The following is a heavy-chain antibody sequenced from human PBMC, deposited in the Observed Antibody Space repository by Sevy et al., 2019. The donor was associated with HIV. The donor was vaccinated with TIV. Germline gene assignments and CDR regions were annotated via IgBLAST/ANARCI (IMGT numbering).Heavy chain of an antibody. CDR1: GYTLTEFA. V-gene: IGHV1-24*01. Sequence: ASVKVSCKVPGYTLTEFAMHWVRQAPGKGLEWMGTFDPEDDETMYAQKFQGRLTLTEDTSTDTAYMELSSLRSEDTAVYYCATTKDYYETSGYPVDYWGQGTLVTVSS. J-gene: IGHJ4*02. CDR2: FDPEDDET. D-gene: IGHD3-22*01. CDR3: ATTKDYYETSGYPVDY.